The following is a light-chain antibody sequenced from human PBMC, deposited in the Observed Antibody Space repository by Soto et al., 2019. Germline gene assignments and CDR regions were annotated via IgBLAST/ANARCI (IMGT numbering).Light chain of an antibody. CDR1: QSVSNNY. CDR3: QQYGSSGT. Sequence: IVLTQSPVTLSLSPRERATLSCRASQSVSNNYLAWYQQKPGQAPRLLIYGASNRATGIPDRFSGSGSGTDFTLTISRLEPEDFAVYYCQQYGSSGTFGQGTKVDTK. V-gene: IGKV3-20*01. CDR2: GAS. J-gene: IGKJ1*01.